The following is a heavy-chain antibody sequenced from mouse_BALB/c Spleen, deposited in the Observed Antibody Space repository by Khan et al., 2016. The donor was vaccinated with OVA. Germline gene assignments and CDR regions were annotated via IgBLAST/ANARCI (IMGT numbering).Heavy chain of an antibody. CDR3: TRSNYYGNSLYAMDY. J-gene: IGHJ4*01. V-gene: IGHV1S41*01. CDR1: GYTFTSYW. Sequence: DLVKPGASVKLSCKASGYTFTSYWINWIKQRPGQGLEWMGHISPGSGSPYYNEMFKGKATVTVDKSSSTAYIQLNSLSSEDSAVYFCTRSNYYGNSLYAMDYWGQGTSVTVSS. CDR2: ISPGSGSP. D-gene: IGHD1-1*01.